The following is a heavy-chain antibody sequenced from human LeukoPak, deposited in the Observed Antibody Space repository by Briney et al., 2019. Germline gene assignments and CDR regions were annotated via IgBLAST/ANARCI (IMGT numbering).Heavy chain of an antibody. V-gene: IGHV1-2*02. CDR1: GYTFTVYY. D-gene: IGHD3-3*01. Sequence: ASVKVSCKASGYTFTVYYMHWVRQSPGQGLEWMGWINPNSGGTNYAQKFQGRVTMTRDTSISTAYMELSRLRSDATAVYYCARALRFIEWLSRCDYYYYMDVWGKGTTVTVSS. CDR2: INPNSGGT. CDR3: ARALRFIEWLSRCDYYYYMDV. J-gene: IGHJ6*03.